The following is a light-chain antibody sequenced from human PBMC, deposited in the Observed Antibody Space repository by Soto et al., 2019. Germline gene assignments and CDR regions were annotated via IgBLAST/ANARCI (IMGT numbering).Light chain of an antibody. V-gene: IGKV3-20*01. CDR2: GAS. J-gene: IGKJ1*01. Sequence: EIVLTQSPGTLSLSPGERATLSCRASQSVGSIYLAWYQQKPGQAPRLRIYGASSRATGIPDRFSGSGSGTDFTLTISRLEPEDFAVYYCQQYGDSPWTFGQGTKVEIK. CDR3: QQYGDSPWT. CDR1: QSVGSIY.